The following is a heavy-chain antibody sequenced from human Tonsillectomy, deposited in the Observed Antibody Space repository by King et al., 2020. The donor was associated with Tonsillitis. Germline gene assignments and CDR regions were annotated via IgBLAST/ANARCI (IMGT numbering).Heavy chain of an antibody. D-gene: IGHD7-27*01. CDR2: VSPISGRA. J-gene: IGHJ4*02. V-gene: IGHV1-69*01. CDR3: ARGHLWGGYFDN. CDR1: GGTFSNYS. Sequence: QLVQSGAEVKKPGSSVKVSCKASGGTFSNYSIAWVRQAPGQGLEWMGGVSPISGRANYAQKFHGRVTITADESTSTAFMEVSSLRSEDTAVYYCARGHLWGGYFDNWGRGTLVTVSS.